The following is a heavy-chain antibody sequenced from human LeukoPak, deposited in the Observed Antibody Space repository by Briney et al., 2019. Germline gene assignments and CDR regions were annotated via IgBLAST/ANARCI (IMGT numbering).Heavy chain of an antibody. Sequence: GGSLRLSCAASGFTFDDYAMHWVRQAPGKGLEWVSGISWNSGSIGYADSVKGRFTISRDNAKNSLHLQMNSLRAEDTALYYCAKAMDGDGYNSVDYWGQGTLVTVSS. D-gene: IGHD5-12*01. V-gene: IGHV3-9*01. J-gene: IGHJ4*02. CDR1: GFTFDDYA. CDR3: AKAMDGDGYNSVDY. CDR2: ISWNSGSI.